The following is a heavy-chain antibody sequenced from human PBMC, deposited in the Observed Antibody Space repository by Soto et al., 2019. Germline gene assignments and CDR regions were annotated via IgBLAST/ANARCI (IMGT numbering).Heavy chain of an antibody. CDR2: INHSGST. CDR3: ARDGPGSSSHHFDY. V-gene: IGHV4-34*01. CDR1: GGSFSGYY. D-gene: IGHD6-13*01. J-gene: IGHJ4*02. Sequence: SETLSLTCAVYGGSFSGYYWSWIRQPPGKGLEWIGEINHSGSTNYNPSLKSRVTISVDTSKNQFSLKLSSVTAADTAVYYCARDGPGSSSHHFDYWGQGTLVTVSS.